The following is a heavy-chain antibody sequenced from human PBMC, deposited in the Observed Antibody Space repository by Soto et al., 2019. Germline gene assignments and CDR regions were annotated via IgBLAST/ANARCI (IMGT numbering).Heavy chain of an antibody. CDR1: GHTFTGYY. CDR2: INPNSGGT. J-gene: IGHJ5*02. Sequence: ASVKVSCKASGHTFTGYYMHWVRQAPGQGLGWMGWINPNSGGTNYAQKFQGWVTMTRDTSISTAYMELSRLRSDDTAVYYCARGPVLRYFDWSRKKNWFDPWGQGTLVTVSS. V-gene: IGHV1-2*04. D-gene: IGHD3-9*01. CDR3: ARGPVLRYFDWSRKKNWFDP.